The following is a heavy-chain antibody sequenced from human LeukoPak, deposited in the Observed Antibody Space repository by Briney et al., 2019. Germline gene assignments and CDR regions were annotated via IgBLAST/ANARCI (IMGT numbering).Heavy chain of an antibody. Sequence: GGSLRLSCAAAGFTFSSYNMNWVRQAPVQGLVWVSSISSTSSYIYYADSVKGRFTISRDNAKNSLYLQMNSLRAEDTAVYYCARLPLYSSGWYFYYYYMDVWGKGTTVTVSS. CDR3: ARLPLYSSGWYFYYYYMDV. V-gene: IGHV3-21*01. D-gene: IGHD6-19*01. CDR1: GFTFSSYN. CDR2: ISSTSSYI. J-gene: IGHJ6*03.